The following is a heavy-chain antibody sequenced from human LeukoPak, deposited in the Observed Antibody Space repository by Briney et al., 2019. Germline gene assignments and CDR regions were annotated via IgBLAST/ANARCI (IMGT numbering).Heavy chain of an antibody. D-gene: IGHD6-19*01. CDR1: GGTFSSYT. V-gene: IGHV1-69*13. CDR3: AREPGIAVAVTPMDY. J-gene: IGHJ4*02. Sequence: GASVKVSCKASGGTFSSYTISWVRQAPRQGLEWMGGIIPIFGTANYAQKFQGRVTITADESTSTAYMELSSLRSEDTAVYYCAREPGIAVAVTPMDYWGQGTLVTVSS. CDR2: IIPIFGTA.